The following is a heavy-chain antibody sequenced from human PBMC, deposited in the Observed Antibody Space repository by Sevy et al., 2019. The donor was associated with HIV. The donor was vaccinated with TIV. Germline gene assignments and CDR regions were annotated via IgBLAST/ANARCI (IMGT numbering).Heavy chain of an antibody. CDR1: GGSLSSGSYY. J-gene: IGHJ4*02. D-gene: IGHD6-13*01. Sequence: SETLSLTCTVSGGSLSSGSYYWSWIRQPPGKGLEWIGYISYIGSTNYNPSLKSRVTISVDTSKNQLSLRLTSVTAEDTAVYYCVRDRIAAAGGYFDNWGQGTLVTVSS. CDR2: ISYIGST. CDR3: VRDRIAAAGGYFDN. V-gene: IGHV4-61*01.